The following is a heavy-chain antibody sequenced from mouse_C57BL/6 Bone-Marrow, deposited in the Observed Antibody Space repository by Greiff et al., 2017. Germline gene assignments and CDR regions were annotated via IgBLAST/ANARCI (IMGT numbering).Heavy chain of an antibody. J-gene: IGHJ2*01. D-gene: IGHD2-4*01. CDR3: ARAYYDYGFDY. Sequence: EVQVVESGGGLVQSGRSLRLSCATSGFTFSDFYMEWVRQAPGKGLEWIAASRNKANDYTTEYSASVKGRFIVSRDTSQSILYLQMNALRAEDTAIYYCARAYYDYGFDYWGQGTTLTVSS. CDR2: SRNKANDYTT. CDR1: GFTFSDFY. V-gene: IGHV7-1*01.